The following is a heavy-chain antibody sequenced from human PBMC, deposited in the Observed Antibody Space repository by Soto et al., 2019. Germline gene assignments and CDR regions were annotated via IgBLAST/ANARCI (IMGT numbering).Heavy chain of an antibody. J-gene: IGHJ6*02. CDR2: IKQDGSEK. D-gene: IGHD3-10*01. CDR1: GFTFSSYW. Sequence: GGSLRLSCAASGFTFSSYWMSWVRQAPGKGLEWVANIKQDGSEKYYVDSVKGRFTISRDNAKNSLYLQMNSLRAEDTAVYYCAREDTRSYGSGSYLNYYYYGMDVWGQGTTVTVSS. CDR3: AREDTRSYGSGSYLNYYYYGMDV. V-gene: IGHV3-7*03.